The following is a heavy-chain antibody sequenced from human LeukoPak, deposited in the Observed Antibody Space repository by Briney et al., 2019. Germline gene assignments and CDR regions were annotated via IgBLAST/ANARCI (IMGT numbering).Heavy chain of an antibody. CDR3: AKGDYRYYFDY. CDR2: ISWNSGSI. J-gene: IGHJ4*02. CDR1: GFTFDDYA. V-gene: IGHV3-9*01. Sequence: GGSLRLSCAASGFTFDDYAMHWVRQAPGKGLEWVSGISWNSGSIGYADSVKGRFTISRDNAKNSLYLQMNSLRVEDTALYYCAKGDYRYYFDYWGQGTLVTVSS. D-gene: IGHD4-11*01.